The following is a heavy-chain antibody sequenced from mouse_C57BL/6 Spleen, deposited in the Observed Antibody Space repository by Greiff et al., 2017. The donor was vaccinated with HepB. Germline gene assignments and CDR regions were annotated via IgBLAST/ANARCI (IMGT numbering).Heavy chain of an antibody. J-gene: IGHJ2*01. V-gene: IGHV5-4*01. CDR1: GFTFSSYA. CDR2: ISDGGSYT. Sequence: EVHLVESGGGLVKPGGSLKLSCAACGFTFSSYAMSWVRQTPEKRLEWVATISDGGSYTYYPDNVKGRFTISRDNAKNNLYLQTSHLKSVDTAMYDCARDVRSYYFDYWCQGTTLTVSS. CDR3: ARDVRSYYFDY.